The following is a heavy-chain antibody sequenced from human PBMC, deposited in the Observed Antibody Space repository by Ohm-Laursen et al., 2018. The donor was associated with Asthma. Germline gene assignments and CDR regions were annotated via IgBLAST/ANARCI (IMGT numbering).Heavy chain of an antibody. J-gene: IGHJ4*02. CDR2: INHSGST. D-gene: IGHD6-6*01. CDR3: ARATYNSSSSDY. CDR1: GGSFSGYY. Sequence: GTLSLTCAVYGGSFSGYYWSWIRQPPGKGLEWIGEINHSGSTNYNPSLKSRVTISVDTSKNQFSLKLSSVTAADTAVYYCARATYNSSSSDYWGQGTLVTVSS. V-gene: IGHV4-34*01.